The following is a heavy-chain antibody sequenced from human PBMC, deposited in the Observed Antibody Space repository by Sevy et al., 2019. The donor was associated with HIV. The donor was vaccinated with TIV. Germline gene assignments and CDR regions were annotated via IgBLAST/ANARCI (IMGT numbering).Heavy chain of an antibody. V-gene: IGHV4-34*01. Sequence: SETLSLTCAVYGGSFSGYYWSWIRQPPGKGLEWIGEINHSGSTNYNPSLKSRVTISVDTSKNQFSLKLSSVTAADTAAYYCARGQRSSVSQIPGYSCSWSRGPYYYYYGMDVWGQGTTVTVSS. D-gene: IGHD6-13*01. CDR3: ARGQRSSVSQIPGYSCSWSRGPYYYYYGMDV. J-gene: IGHJ6*02. CDR1: GGSFSGYY. CDR2: INHSGST.